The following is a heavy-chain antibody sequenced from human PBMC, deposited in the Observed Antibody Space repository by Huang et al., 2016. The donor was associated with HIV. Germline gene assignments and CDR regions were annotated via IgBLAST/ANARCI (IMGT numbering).Heavy chain of an antibody. CDR3: ARAARGDGYQGAFDV. V-gene: IGHV1-3*01. CDR2: IPPVGGQI. Sequence: QVQLVQSGAEVKRPGASVKLSCRASGYPFTAYGIPWLRRAPGQRLQWMGWIPPVGGQIPVSQGFQGRMTISRDTSSNTVYMELTNISPGETATYYCARAARGDGYQGAFDVWGQGTVVTASS. J-gene: IGHJ3*01. D-gene: IGHD2-2*03. CDR1: GYPFTAYG.